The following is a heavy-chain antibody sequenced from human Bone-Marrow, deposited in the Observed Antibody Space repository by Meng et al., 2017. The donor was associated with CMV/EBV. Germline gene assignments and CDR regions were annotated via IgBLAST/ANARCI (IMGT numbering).Heavy chain of an antibody. CDR2: ISSTSTYI. CDR3: ARGGLVERPAWAIVVVPAAIPDYDY. CDR1: GFTFSSYS. Sequence: LSLTCAASGFTFSSYSMNWVRQAPGKGLEWVSSISSTSTYIYYADLVKGRFTISRDNAKNSLYLQMNSLRAEDTAVYYCARGGLVERPAWAIVVVPAAIPDYDYWGQGTLVTVSS. V-gene: IGHV3-21*01. D-gene: IGHD2-2*02. J-gene: IGHJ4*02.